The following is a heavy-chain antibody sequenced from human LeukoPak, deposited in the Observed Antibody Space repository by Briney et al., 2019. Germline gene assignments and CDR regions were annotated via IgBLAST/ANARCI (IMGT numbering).Heavy chain of an antibody. CDR1: GYSFTSYW. CDR3: ARHGGHYDSSGYYPPGDY. CDR2: IYPGDSDT. J-gene: IGHJ4*02. D-gene: IGHD3-22*01. Sequence: GESLKISCKGSGYSFTSYWIGWVRQMPGKGLERMGIIYPGDSDTRYSPSFQGQVTISADKSISTAYLQWSSLKASDTAMYYCARHGGHYDSSGYYPPGDYWGQGTLVTVSS. V-gene: IGHV5-51*01.